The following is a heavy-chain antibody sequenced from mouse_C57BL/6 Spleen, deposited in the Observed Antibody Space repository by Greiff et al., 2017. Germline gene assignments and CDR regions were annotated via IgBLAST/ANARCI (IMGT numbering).Heavy chain of an antibody. J-gene: IGHJ3*01. CDR3: ARSGSRYEAGLDY. Sequence: EVQGVESGGGLVQPGGSLSLSCAASGFTFTDYYMSWVRQPPGKALEWLGFIRHKANGYTTEYSASVKGRFTISRDNSQSILYLQMNALRAEDRATYYCARSGSRYEAGLDYWGQGTLVTVSA. CDR2: IRHKANGYTT. D-gene: IGHD1-1*01. V-gene: IGHV7-3*01. CDR1: GFTFTDYY.